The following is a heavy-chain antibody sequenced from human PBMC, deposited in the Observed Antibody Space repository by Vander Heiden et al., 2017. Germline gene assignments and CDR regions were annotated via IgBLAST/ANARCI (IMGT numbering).Heavy chain of an antibody. Sequence: GGDVLPSGGSLRHSCAASGFTFSSYAMTWVRQAPGKGLEWVSSIRSNGDTTNYADSVKGRFTISRDNSKNSLYLQMNSLRAEDTALYYCAKDGFAVATAMVDYWGQGTLVSVSS. CDR2: IRSNGDTT. CDR3: AKDGFAVATAMVDY. D-gene: IGHD6-19*01. CDR1: GFTFSSYA. V-gene: IGHV3-23*01. J-gene: IGHJ4*02.